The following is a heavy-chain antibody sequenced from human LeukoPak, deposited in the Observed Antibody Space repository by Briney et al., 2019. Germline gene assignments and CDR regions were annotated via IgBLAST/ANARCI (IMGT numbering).Heavy chain of an antibody. V-gene: IGHV1-69*13. Sequence: GASVKVSFKASGGTFSSYAISWVRQAPGQGLEWMGGIIPIFGTANYAQKFQGRVTITADESTSTAYMELSSLRSEDTAVYYCARGKDDYGDYGFDYWGQGTLVTVSS. D-gene: IGHD4-17*01. CDR3: ARGKDDYGDYGFDY. CDR2: IIPIFGTA. CDR1: GGTFSSYA. J-gene: IGHJ4*02.